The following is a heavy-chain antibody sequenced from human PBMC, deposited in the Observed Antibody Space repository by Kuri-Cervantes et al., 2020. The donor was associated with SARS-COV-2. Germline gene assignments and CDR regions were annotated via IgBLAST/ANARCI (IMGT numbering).Heavy chain of an antibody. J-gene: IGHJ4*02. Sequence: GESLKISCAASGFTFSSYAMSWVRQAPGKGLEWVAVISYDGSNKYYADSVKGRFTISRDNSKNTLYLQMNSLRAEDTAVYYCARDGSTNARGVFDYWGQGTLVTVSS. CDR1: GFTFSSYA. D-gene: IGHD1-14*01. V-gene: IGHV3-30-3*01. CDR2: ISYDGSNK. CDR3: ARDGSTNARGVFDY.